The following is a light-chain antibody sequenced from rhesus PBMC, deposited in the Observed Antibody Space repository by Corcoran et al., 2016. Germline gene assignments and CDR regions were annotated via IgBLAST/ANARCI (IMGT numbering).Light chain of an antibody. J-gene: IGKJ4*01. CDR3: QHYYSTPLT. CDR2: EAS. CDR1: QGITND. Sequence: DIQMTQSPSSLSASVGDRVTITCRASQGITNDLAWYQQQPGETPKLLIYEASSLQSGIPFRFSGSGSGTDFTLTISSLQPEDFATYYWQHYYSTPLTFGGGTKVEIK. V-gene: IGKV1-25*01.